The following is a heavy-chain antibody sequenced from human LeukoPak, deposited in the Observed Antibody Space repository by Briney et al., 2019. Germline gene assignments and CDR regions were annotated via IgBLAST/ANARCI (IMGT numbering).Heavy chain of an antibody. J-gene: IGHJ5*02. CDR2: IYYSGST. CDR3: ARGLRLGWDLLRPNWFDP. V-gene: IGHV4-59*01. D-gene: IGHD1-26*01. CDR1: GGSISSYY. Sequence: SETLSLTCTVSGGSISSYYWSWIRQPPGKGLEYIGYIYYSGSTDYNPSLKSRVTISVDTSKNQFSLKLRSVTAADTAVYYCARGLRLGWDLLRPNWFDPWGQGTLVTVSS.